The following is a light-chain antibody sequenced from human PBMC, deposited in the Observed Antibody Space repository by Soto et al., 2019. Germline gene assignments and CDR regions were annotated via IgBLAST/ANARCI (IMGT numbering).Light chain of an antibody. J-gene: IGKJ4*01. CDR1: QSISSSY. V-gene: IGKV3-20*01. CDR3: QQYSGSPPLT. CDR2: GAS. Sequence: ENVLTQSPGTLSLSPGERATLSCRASQSISSSYLAWYQQKPGHPPRLLIYGASNRATGISDRFSGSGSGTEFTLTISRLEPEDFAVYYCQQYSGSPPLTFGGGTKVEIK.